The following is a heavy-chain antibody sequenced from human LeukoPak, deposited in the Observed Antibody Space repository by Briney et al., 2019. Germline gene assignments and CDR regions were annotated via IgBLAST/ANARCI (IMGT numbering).Heavy chain of an antibody. J-gene: IGHJ6*02. V-gene: IGHV3-48*02. CDR3: ARGGGLDV. CDR2: ISSGSDSI. D-gene: IGHD3-16*01. Sequence: GGSLRLSCAASGFTFSTYSMNWVRQAPGKGLEWVSYISSGSDSIYYADSVKGRFTVSRDNAKNSLYLQMISLRDEDTAVYYCARGGGLDVWGQGATVTVSS. CDR1: GFTFSTYS.